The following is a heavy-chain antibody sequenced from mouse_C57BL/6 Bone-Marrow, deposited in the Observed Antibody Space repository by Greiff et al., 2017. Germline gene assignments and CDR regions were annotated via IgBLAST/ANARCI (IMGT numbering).Heavy chain of an antibody. CDR1: GYTFTSYG. V-gene: IGHV1-81*01. J-gene: IGHJ4*01. Sequence: QVQLQQSGAELARPGASVKLSCKASGYTFTSYGISWVKQRTGQGLEWIGEIYPKSGNTYYNEKFKGKGTLTADKSSSTAYMELRSLTSEDSAVYFCANYPLYAMDYWGQGTSVTVSS. CDR3: ANYPLYAMDY. D-gene: IGHD5-5*01. CDR2: IYPKSGNT.